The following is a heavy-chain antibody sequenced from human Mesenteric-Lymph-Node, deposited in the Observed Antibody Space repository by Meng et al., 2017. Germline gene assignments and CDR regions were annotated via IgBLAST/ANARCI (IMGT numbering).Heavy chain of an antibody. V-gene: IGHV4-30-4*01. CDR3: ASFDHIPRRNYFDY. CDR2: IHHSGSA. Sequence: QAQLEESGPGLVEPSQPLSLTCTVSGGSMSSGNYYWSWIRQPPGKGLEWIGYIHHSGSAYYNPSLKSRVSISVDTSKNQFSLNLNSMTAADTAVYYCASFDHIPRRNYFDYWGQGTLVTVSS. CDR1: GGSMSSGNYY. J-gene: IGHJ4*02. D-gene: IGHD2-21*01.